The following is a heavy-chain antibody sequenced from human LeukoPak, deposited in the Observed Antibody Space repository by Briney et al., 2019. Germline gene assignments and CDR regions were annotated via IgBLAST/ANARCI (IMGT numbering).Heavy chain of an antibody. CDR1: GFTFSTYW. CDR3: ARFTGARNLGYMDV. J-gene: IGHJ6*03. CDR2: IKQDGSEK. V-gene: IGHV3-7*01. D-gene: IGHD7-27*01. Sequence: SGGSLRLSCAASGFTFSTYWMSWVRQAPGKGLEWVANIKQDGSEKYYVDSVKGRFTISRDSAKNSLYLQMNSLRAEDTAVYYCARFTGARNLGYMDVWGKGTTVTVSS.